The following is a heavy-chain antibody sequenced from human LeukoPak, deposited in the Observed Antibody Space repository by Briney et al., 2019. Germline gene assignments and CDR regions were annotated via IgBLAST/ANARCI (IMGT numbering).Heavy chain of an antibody. J-gene: IGHJ5*02. V-gene: IGHV1-8*01. D-gene: IGHD3-16*02. Sequence: ASVKASCKASGYTFTSYDINWVRQATGQGLEWMGWMNPNSGNTGSAQRFQGRVTMTRDTSGSTAYMELRSLTSEDTAVYYCARGPLVRLPSSFDPWGQGTLVTVSS. CDR2: MNPNSGNT. CDR1: GYTFTSYD. CDR3: ARGPLVRLPSSFDP.